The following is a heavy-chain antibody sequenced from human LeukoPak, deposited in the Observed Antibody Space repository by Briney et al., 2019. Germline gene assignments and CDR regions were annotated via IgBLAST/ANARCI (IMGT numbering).Heavy chain of an antibody. CDR1: GFTFSGCG. CDR2: IWYDGRDK. Sequence: GGSLSLSCAASGFTFSGCGMHWVRQAPGKGLEWVAFIWYDGRDKYYADSVKGRFTISRDNSKNTLYLQMNSLRAEETAMYYCAKDPYSYGSYFDYWGQGTLVTVSS. CDR3: AKDPYSYGSYFDY. V-gene: IGHV3-30*02. J-gene: IGHJ4*02. D-gene: IGHD5-18*01.